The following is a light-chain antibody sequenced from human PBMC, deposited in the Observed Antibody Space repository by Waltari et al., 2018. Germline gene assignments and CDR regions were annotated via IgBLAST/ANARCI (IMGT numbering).Light chain of an antibody. CDR3: QQYDFFWT. J-gene: IGKJ1*01. CDR2: EAS. Sequence: DIQMTQPPSTLSASIGDRVPITCRASQSLGRLLAWYQQKPGKAPKLLIYEASSLGSGVPSRFSGSGSETEFTLTISSLQPDDFATYYCQQYDFFWTFGQGTKVEIK. V-gene: IGKV1-5*03. CDR1: QSLGRL.